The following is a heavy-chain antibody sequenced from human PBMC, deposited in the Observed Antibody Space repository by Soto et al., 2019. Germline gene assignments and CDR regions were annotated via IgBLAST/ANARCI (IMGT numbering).Heavy chain of an antibody. CDR1: GYTFTSYG. D-gene: IGHD3-10*01. CDR3: ARGITMVRGVTGLFDY. CDR2: ISAYNGNT. J-gene: IGHJ4*02. Sequence: ASVKVSCKASGYTFTSYGISWVRQAPGQGLEWMGWISAYNGNTNYAQKLQGRVTMTTDTSTSTAYMELRSLRSDDTAVHYCARGITMVRGVTGLFDYWGQGXLVTVSS. V-gene: IGHV1-18*01.